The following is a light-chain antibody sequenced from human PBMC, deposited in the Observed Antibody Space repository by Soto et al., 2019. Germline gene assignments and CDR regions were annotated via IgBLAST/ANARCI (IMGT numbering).Light chain of an antibody. V-gene: IGLV2-14*01. CDR3: SSYTSSSTQV. J-gene: IGLJ1*01. CDR2: DVS. CDR1: SSEVGGYNY. Sequence: QSVLTQPPSASGSPGQSVTISCTGTSSEVGGYNYVSWYQQHPGKAPKLMIYDVSNRPSGVSNRFSGSKSGNTASLTISGLQAEDEADYYCSSYTSSSTQVFGTGTKVTVL.